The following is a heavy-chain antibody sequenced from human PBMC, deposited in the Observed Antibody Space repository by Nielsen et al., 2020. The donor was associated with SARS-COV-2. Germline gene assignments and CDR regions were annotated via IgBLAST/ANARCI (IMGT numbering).Heavy chain of an antibody. CDR3: ARDPRWVPGFDY. V-gene: IGHV4-61*01. J-gene: IGHJ4*02. CDR1: GGSVSSGSYY. D-gene: IGHD1-14*01. CDR2: IYYSGST. Sequence: SETLSLTCTVSGGSVSSGSYYWSWIRQPPGKGLEWIGYIYYSGSTNYNPSLKSRVTISVDTSKNQFSLKLSSVTAADTAVYYCARDPRWVPGFDYWGQGTLVTVSS.